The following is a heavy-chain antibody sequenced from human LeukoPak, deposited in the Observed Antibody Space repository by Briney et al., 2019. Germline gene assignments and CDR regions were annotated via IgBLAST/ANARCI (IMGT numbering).Heavy chain of an antibody. Sequence: ASVKVSCKASGGTFSSYAISWVRQAPGQGLEWMGWISAYNGNTNYAQKLQGRVTMTTDTSTSTAYMELRSLRSDDTAVYYCARDAPDHYYDSSGYHRYFQHWGQGTLVTVSS. CDR1: GGTFSSYA. J-gene: IGHJ1*01. CDR3: ARDAPDHYYDSSGYHRYFQH. D-gene: IGHD3-22*01. V-gene: IGHV1-18*01. CDR2: ISAYNGNT.